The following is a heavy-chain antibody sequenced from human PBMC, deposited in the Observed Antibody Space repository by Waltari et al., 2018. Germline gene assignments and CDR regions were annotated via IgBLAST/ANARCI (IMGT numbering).Heavy chain of an antibody. CDR2: AYYTGRT. D-gene: IGHD3-10*01. J-gene: IGHJ4*02. V-gene: IGHV4-59*08. Sequence: QVQLQESGPGLVKPSETLSLTCTVSGDSIINHHWAWIRQPPGKGLEWVGYAYYTGRTNYTPSLKIRVSISVDTSKNQFSLKLSSVTAADTAVYYCARHPDYGSGRFSYWGQGTLVTVSS. CDR1: GDSIINHH. CDR3: ARHPDYGSGRFSY.